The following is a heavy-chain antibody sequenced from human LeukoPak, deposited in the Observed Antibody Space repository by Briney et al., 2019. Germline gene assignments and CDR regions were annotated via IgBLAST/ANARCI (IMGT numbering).Heavy chain of an antibody. V-gene: IGHV5-10-1*01. CDR3: GRRHTIWSGEAFDI. Sequence: GESLKISCKGSGYSFTSYWISWVRQMPGKGLEWRGRIDPSDSYTNYSPSFQGHVTISADKSISTAYLQWSSLKASDTAIYYCGRRHTIWSGEAFDIWGQGTMVTVSS. J-gene: IGHJ3*02. D-gene: IGHD3-10*01. CDR2: IDPSDSYT. CDR1: GYSFTSYW.